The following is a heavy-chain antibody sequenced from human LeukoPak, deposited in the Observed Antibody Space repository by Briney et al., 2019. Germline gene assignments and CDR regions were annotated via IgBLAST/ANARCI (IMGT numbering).Heavy chain of an antibody. Sequence: GGSLRPSCAASGFTFSSYAMSWVRPAPGKGLEWVSAISGSGGSTYYADSVKGRFTISRDNSKNTLYLQMNSLRAEDTAVYYCAKDRQGDFDYWGQGTLVTVSS. V-gene: IGHV3-23*01. CDR1: GFTFSSYA. J-gene: IGHJ4*02. CDR3: AKDRQGDFDY. CDR2: ISGSGGST.